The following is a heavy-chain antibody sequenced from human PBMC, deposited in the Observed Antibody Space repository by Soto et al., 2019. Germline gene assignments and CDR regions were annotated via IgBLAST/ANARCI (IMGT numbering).Heavy chain of an antibody. V-gene: IGHV4-34*01. D-gene: IGHD5-18*01. CDR3: ARIMRSGYSYGYVDY. CDR1: VGSFSGYY. Sequence: SQTLSLTCAVYVGSFSGYYWSWIRPPPGKGREWIVEINHSESTNYNPSLKSRVTISVDTSKNQFSLKLSSVTAADTAVYYCARIMRSGYSYGYVDYWGQGTLVTVSS. CDR2: INHSEST. J-gene: IGHJ4*02.